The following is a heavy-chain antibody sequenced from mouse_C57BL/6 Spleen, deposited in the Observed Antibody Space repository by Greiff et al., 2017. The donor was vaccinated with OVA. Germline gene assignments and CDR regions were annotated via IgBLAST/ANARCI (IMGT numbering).Heavy chain of an antibody. Sequence: VKLVESGAELVRPGASVKLSCKASGYTFTDYYINWVKQRPGQGLEWIARIYPGSGNTYYNEKFKGKATLTAEKSSSTAYMQLSSLTSEDAAVYCCARMAYYAMDYWGQGTSVTVYS. CDR2: IYPGSGNT. CDR3: ARMAYYAMDY. CDR1: GYTFTDYY. V-gene: IGHV1-76*01. J-gene: IGHJ4*01.